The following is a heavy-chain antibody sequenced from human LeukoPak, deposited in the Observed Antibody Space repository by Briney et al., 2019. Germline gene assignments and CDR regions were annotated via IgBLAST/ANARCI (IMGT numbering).Heavy chain of an antibody. J-gene: IGHJ4*02. D-gene: IGHD6-13*01. CDR3: AKALGSSPSRYCLEN. Sequence: GGSLRLSCAASGFTFSTYAMSWVRQAPGKGLEWVSGISGSGGSTYYADSVKGRFTISRDNSKNTLFLLMSSLRAEDTAIYNCAKALGSSPSRYCLENWGQGTLVTVSS. CDR1: GFTFSTYA. CDR2: ISGSGGST. V-gene: IGHV3-23*01.